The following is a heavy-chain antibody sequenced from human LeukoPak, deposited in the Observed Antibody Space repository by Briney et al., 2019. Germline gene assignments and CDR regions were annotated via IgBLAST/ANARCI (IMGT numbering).Heavy chain of an antibody. CDR1: GGSISSYY. CDR2: IYTSGST. V-gene: IGHV4-4*07. J-gene: IGHJ5*02. D-gene: IGHD2-2*01. Sequence: KPSETLSLTCTVSGGSISSYYWSWIRQPAGKGLEWIGRIYTSGSTNYNPSLKSRVTMSVDTSKNQFSLKLSSVTAADTAVYYCARLSDCSSTSCYNWFDPWGQGTLVTVSS. CDR3: ARLSDCSSTSCYNWFDP.